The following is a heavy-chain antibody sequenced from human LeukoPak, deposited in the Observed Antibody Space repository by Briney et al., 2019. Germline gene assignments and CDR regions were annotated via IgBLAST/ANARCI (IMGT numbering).Heavy chain of an antibody. CDR1: GFTFSSYA. CDR3: ARDRSQRAYSYGPDGE. Sequence: GGSLRLSCAASGFTFSSYAMHWVRQAPGKGLEWVAVVSYDGSNKFYADSVKGRFTISGDNSKNTLFLQMNSLRAEDTAVYYCARDRSQRAYSYGPDGEWGQGTLVTVSS. CDR2: VSYDGSNK. J-gene: IGHJ4*02. D-gene: IGHD5-18*01. V-gene: IGHV3-30*01.